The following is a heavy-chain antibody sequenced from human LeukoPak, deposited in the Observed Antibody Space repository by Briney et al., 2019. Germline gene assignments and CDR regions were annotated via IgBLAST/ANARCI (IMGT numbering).Heavy chain of an antibody. CDR1: GVTFGDYA. D-gene: IGHD6-6*01. Sequence: GGSLRLSCTASGVTFGDYAMSWVRQAPGKGLEWVGFIRSKAYGGTAEYAASVKGRFTISRDDSKSIAYLQMDSLKTEDTAVYYCTRLGAAREDWGQGTLVTVSS. J-gene: IGHJ4*02. CDR3: TRLGAARED. CDR2: IRSKAYGGTA. V-gene: IGHV3-49*04.